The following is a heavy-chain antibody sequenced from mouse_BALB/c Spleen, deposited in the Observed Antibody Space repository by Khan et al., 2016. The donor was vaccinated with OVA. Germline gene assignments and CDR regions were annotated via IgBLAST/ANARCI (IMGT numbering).Heavy chain of an antibody. D-gene: IGHD2-1*01. CDR1: GYTFTSYW. J-gene: IGHJ3*02. CDR3: ARGYFGNYELGY. Sequence: QIQLVQSGAELVKPGASVKLSCKTSGYTFTSYWIQWVKQRPGQGLGWIGQIFPGTGTTYYNENFKGKATLNVDTSSSTAYMLISSLTSEDSAVYFCARGYFGNYELGYWGQGTLVTVSP. CDR2: IFPGTGTT. V-gene: IGHV1S132*01.